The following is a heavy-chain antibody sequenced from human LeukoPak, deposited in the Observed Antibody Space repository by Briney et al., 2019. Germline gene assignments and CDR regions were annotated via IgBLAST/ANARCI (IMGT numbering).Heavy chain of an antibody. D-gene: IGHD1-26*01. V-gene: IGHV3-30-3*01. J-gene: IGHJ3*02. Sequence: GGSLRLSCAASGFTFSTYAMHWVRQAPGKGLEWVAVISYDGTTKYHADSVKGRFTISRDNSKNTLYLQMNTLRAEDTAMYYCARVRIVGSTYDAFDIWGQGTMVTVST. CDR3: ARVRIVGSTYDAFDI. CDR1: GFTFSTYA. CDR2: ISYDGTTK.